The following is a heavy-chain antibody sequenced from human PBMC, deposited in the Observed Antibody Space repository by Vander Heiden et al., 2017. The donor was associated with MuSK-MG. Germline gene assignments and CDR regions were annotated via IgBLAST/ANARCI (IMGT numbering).Heavy chain of an antibody. V-gene: IGHV4-38-2*02. J-gene: IGHJ4*02. CDR2: IYHSGST. Sequence: QVQLQESGPGLVKPSETLSLTCTVSGYSISSGYYWGWIRQPPGKGLEWIGSIYHSGSTYYNPSLKSRVTISVDTSKNQFSLKLSSVTAADTAVYYCAGSITGGGVDYWGQGTLVTVSS. CDR1: GYSISSGYY. CDR3: AGSITGGGVDY. D-gene: IGHD3-10*01.